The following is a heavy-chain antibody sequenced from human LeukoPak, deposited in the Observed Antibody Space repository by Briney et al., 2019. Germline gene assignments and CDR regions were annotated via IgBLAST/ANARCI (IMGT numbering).Heavy chain of an antibody. CDR3: ARRWPHSSGYYLFDY. CDR2: IIPIFGTT. CDR1: GGTFSSHG. V-gene: IGHV1-69*05. Sequence: PVKVSCKASGGTFSSHGLSWVRQAPGQGLEWMGGIIPIFGTTNYAQNFQGRVTITMDESTSTAYMELSSLRADDTAVYYCARRWPHSSGYYLFDYWGQGTLVTVSS. J-gene: IGHJ4*02. D-gene: IGHD3-22*01.